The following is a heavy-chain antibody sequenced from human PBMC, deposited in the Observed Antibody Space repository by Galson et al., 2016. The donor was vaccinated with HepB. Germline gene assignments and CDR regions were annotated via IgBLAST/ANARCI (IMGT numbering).Heavy chain of an antibody. CDR2: IAYDGSNK. V-gene: IGHV3-30*18. D-gene: IGHD3-16*01. CDR1: GFTFNNYG. J-gene: IGHJ4*02. CDR3: AKDRLGLHLWFIFHY. Sequence: SLRLSCAASGFTFNNYGMHWVRQAPGNGLEWVAVIAYDGSNKYYADSVKGRFTISRDNSKNTLYLQMNSLRAEDTAVYYCAKDRLGLHLWFIFHYWGQGTPVTVSS.